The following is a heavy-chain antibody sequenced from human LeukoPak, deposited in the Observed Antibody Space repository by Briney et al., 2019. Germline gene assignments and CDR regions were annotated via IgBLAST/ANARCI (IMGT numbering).Heavy chain of an antibody. V-gene: IGHV3-73*01. J-gene: IGHJ6*03. Sequence: SGGSLRLSCAASGFTFSGSAMHWVRQASGKGLEWAGRIRSKANSYATAYAASVKGRFTISRDDSKNTAYLQMNSLKTEDTAVYYCTCRDSSGSFPGYYYYMDVWGKGTTVTVSS. CDR1: GFTFSGSA. CDR2: IRSKANSYAT. CDR3: TCRDSSGSFPGYYYYMDV. D-gene: IGHD3-22*01.